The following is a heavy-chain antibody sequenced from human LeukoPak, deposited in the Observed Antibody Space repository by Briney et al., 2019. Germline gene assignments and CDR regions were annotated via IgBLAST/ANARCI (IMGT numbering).Heavy chain of an antibody. CDR3: ARGGFRHFDS. V-gene: IGHV3-7*01. J-gene: IGHJ4*02. CDR2: IKEDEIEI. D-gene: IGHD3-22*01. CDR1: GFDFNGQT. Sequence: GGSRRLSCAASGFDFNGQTMSWVRQAPGKGLEWVASIKEDEIEIHYVDSVKGRLTISRDDTKDSLYLRMNSLRVEDTAVYYCARGGFRHFDSWGQGTLVTVSS.